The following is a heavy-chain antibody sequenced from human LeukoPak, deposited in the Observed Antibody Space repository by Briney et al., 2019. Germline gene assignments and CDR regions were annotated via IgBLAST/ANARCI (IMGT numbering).Heavy chain of an antibody. CDR1: GFTFSSYW. CDR3: ARVQVGAYYFDY. Sequence: GGSLRLSCAASGFTFSSYWMHWVRQAPGKGLVWVSRINTDGSSTSYADSVKGRFTISRDNAKNTLYLQMNSLRAEDTAVYYCARVQVGAYYFDYWGQGTLVTVSS. CDR2: INTDGSST. V-gene: IGHV3-74*01. J-gene: IGHJ4*02. D-gene: IGHD1-26*01.